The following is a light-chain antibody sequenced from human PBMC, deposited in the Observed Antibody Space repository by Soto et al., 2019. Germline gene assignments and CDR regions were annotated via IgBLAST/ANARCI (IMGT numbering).Light chain of an antibody. V-gene: IGKV3-20*01. Sequence: IDFTQSPVTLSFSPGERSTLSCMASQSVSGNYLSWYQQKPGQAPRLLIYGVSGRATGIPDRFSGSGSGTDFTLTISRLEPEDFAVYNCHQYGGSPQTFGQGTKVDI. CDR2: GVS. CDR3: HQYGGSPQT. J-gene: IGKJ1*01. CDR1: QSVSGNY.